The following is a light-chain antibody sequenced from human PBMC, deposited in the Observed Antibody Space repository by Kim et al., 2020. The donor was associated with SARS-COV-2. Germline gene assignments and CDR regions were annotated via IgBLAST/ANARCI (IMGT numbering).Light chain of an antibody. CDR2: GAS. CDR3: QQYNNWPKMYT. CDR1: QSVSSN. J-gene: IGKJ2*01. V-gene: IGKV3-15*01. Sequence: EIVMTQSPATLSVSPGERDTLSCRASQSVSSNLAWYQQKPGQAPRLLIYGASTRATGIPARFSGSGSGTEFTLTISSLQSEDFAVYYCQQYNNWPKMYTFGQGTKLEI.